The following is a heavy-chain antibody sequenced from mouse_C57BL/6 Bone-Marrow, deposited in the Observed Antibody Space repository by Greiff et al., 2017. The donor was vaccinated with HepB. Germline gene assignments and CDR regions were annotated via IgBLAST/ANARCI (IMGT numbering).Heavy chain of an antibody. CDR3: ARSPNWEGAY. Sequence: VQLQQSGPVLVKPGASVKMSCKASGYTFTDYYMNWVKQSHGKSLEWIGVINPYNGGTSYNQKFKGKATLTVDKSSSTAYMELNSLTSEDSAVYYCARSPNWEGAYWGQGTLVTVSA. V-gene: IGHV1-19*01. D-gene: IGHD4-1*01. J-gene: IGHJ3*01. CDR1: GYTFTDYY. CDR2: INPYNGGT.